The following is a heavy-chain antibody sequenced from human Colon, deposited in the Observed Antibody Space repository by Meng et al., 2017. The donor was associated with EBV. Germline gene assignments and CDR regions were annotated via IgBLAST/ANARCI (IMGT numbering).Heavy chain of an antibody. CDR2: IDHRGNT. V-gene: IGHV4-34*01. CDR3: ARRGPSGNFSP. D-gene: IGHD3-10*01. CDR1: GGSFRDYY. Sequence: QGQRQKWGAGLLKPSETLSRSCAVYGGSFRDYYWTWIRHPPGKGLEWIGEIDHRGNTKYNPSLKSRVTISLDTSKKQFSLKVSSVTAADSAVYYCARRGPSGNFSPWSQGALVTVSS. J-gene: IGHJ5*02.